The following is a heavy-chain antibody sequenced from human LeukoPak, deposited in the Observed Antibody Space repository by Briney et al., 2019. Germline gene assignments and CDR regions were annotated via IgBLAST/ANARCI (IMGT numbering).Heavy chain of an antibody. CDR1: GGSISSYY. J-gene: IGHJ4*02. V-gene: IGHV4-59*01. CDR3: AREDRTGTHYGIDY. CDR2: IYYSGST. D-gene: IGHD1-14*01. Sequence: PSETLSLTCTVSGGSISSYYWSWIRQPPGKGLEWIGYIYYSGSTNYNPSLKSRVTISVDTSKNQFSLKLSSVTAADTAVYYCAREDRTGTHYGIDYWGQGTLVTVSS.